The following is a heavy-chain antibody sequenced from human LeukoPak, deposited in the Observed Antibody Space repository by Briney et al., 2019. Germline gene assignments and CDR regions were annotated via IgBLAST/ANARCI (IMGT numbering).Heavy chain of an antibody. D-gene: IGHD6-13*01. CDR1: DGSINIDTYY. V-gene: IGHV4-61*02. J-gene: IGHJ3*01. CDR3: ARGYNSRSTFDV. Sequence: SETLSLTCTVSDGSINIDTYYWSWIRQPAGKGLEWIGRITTSGDTTYNPSLKSRLTISVDTSRNHFSLNLRSVTAADTAVYYCARGYNSRSTFDVWGQGTVVTVSS. CDR2: ITTSGDT.